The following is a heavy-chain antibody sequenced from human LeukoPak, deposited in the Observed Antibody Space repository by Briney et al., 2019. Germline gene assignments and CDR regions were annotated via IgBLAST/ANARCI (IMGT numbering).Heavy chain of an antibody. CDR2: IYYSGST. CDR3: ATGGGRSTNDY. J-gene: IGHJ4*02. V-gene: IGHV4-59*01. Sequence: SETLSLTCTVSGGSMSSYCWTMVRQPPGKGLEWIGSIYYSGSTNYNPSLKSRVTISIDTSKNQFSLKLSSVTAADTSVYSCATGGGRSTNDYWGQGTLVTVSS. D-gene: IGHD1-1*01. CDR1: GGSMSSYC.